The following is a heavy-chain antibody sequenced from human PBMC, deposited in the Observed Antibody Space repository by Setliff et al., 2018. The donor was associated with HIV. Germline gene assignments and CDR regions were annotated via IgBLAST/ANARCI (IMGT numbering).Heavy chain of an antibody. D-gene: IGHD3-3*01. CDR1: GGSISSSSHY. Sequence: PSETLSLTCTVSGGSISSSSHYWGWIRQPPGKGLEWIGSKYYSGSTYYNPSLYSRVTIHVATSKKQFFLSLSSVTAADTAVYYCARPALGIGGGSMFDSWGQVILVTVSS. J-gene: IGHJ4*02. CDR2: KYYSGST. CDR3: ARPALGIGGGSMFDS. V-gene: IGHV4-39*01.